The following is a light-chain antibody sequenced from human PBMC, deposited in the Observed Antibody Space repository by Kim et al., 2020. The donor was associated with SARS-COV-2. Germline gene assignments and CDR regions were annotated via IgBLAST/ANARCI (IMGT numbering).Light chain of an antibody. J-gene: IGLJ2*01. CDR3: QAWDSSTVV. Sequence: SYELTQPPSVSVSPGQTASITCSGDNLGDKYACWYQQKPAQSPVLVIYQDSKRPSGFPERFSGSNSGNTATLTISGTQAMDEADYYCQAWDSSTVVFGGGTQLTVL. CDR1: NLGDKY. CDR2: QDS. V-gene: IGLV3-1*01.